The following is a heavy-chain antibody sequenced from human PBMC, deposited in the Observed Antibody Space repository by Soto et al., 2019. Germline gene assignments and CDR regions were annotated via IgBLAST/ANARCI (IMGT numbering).Heavy chain of an antibody. D-gene: IGHD3-10*01. V-gene: IGHV3-23*01. CDR3: AKLKVPNYYGSGSYYYYFDY. Sequence: GGSLRLSCAASGFTFSSYAMSWVRQAPGKWLEWVSAISGSGGSTYYADSVKGRFTISRDNSKNTLYLQMNSLRAEDTAVYYCAKLKVPNYYGSGSYYYYFDYWGQGXLVTVYS. CDR1: GFTFSSYA. CDR2: ISGSGGST. J-gene: IGHJ4*02.